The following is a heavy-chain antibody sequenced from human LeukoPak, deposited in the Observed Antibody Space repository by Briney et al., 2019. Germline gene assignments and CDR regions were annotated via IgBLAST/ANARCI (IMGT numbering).Heavy chain of an antibody. CDR3: ARDDIRGYSYGYGY. J-gene: IGHJ4*02. CDR2: ISTGSTYT. CDR1: GFTFSDYY. Sequence: GGSLRLSCAAFGFTFSDYYMSWIRQAPGKGLEWVSHISTGSTYTNYADSVKGRFTISRDNAENSLYLQMNSLRAEDTAVYYCARDDIRGYSYGYGYWGQGTLVTVSS. D-gene: IGHD5-18*01. V-gene: IGHV3-11*06.